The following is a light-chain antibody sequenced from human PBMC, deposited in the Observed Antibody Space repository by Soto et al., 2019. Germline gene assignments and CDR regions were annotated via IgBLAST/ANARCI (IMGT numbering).Light chain of an antibody. CDR2: GGT. CDR3: CSYAGITTYYV. CDR1: SSDVGSYNL. Sequence: QSALTQPASVSGSPGQSITISCTGTSSDVGSYNLVSWYQQHPGEAPKLMLYGGTKRPSGVSNRFSGAKSGNTAALTISGLQAEDEADYYCCSYAGITTYYVFGTGNKLTVL. J-gene: IGLJ1*01. V-gene: IGLV2-23*01.